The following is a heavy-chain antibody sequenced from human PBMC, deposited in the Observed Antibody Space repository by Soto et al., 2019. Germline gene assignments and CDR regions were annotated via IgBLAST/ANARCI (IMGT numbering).Heavy chain of an antibody. Sequence: QVQLVESGGGVVQPGRSLKLSCAASGFTFSSYTMHWVRQAPGKGLEWVAAISSAGNYIYYADSVKGRFTISRDNVKHTLFLQMSSLRAEDTAVYYCAVGHGGSRRNWFDPLGQGTLVTVSS. D-gene: IGHD4-17*01. CDR3: AVGHGGSRRNWFDP. V-gene: IGHV3-30-3*01. CDR2: ISSAGNYI. J-gene: IGHJ5*02. CDR1: GFTFSSYT.